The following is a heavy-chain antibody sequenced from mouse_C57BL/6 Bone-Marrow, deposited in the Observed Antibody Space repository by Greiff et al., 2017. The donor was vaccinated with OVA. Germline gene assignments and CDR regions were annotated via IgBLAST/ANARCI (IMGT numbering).Heavy chain of an antibody. CDR2: ISSGGSYT. CDR1: GFTFSSYG. Sequence: EVQGVESGGDLVKPGGSLKLSCAASGFTFSSYGMSWVRQTPDKRLEWVATISSGGSYTYYPDSVKGRFTISRDNAKNTLYLQMSSLKSEDTAMYYCARQESDYDGGGDYWGQGTSVTVSS. CDR3: ARQESDYDGGGDY. V-gene: IGHV5-6*01. D-gene: IGHD2-4*01. J-gene: IGHJ4*01.